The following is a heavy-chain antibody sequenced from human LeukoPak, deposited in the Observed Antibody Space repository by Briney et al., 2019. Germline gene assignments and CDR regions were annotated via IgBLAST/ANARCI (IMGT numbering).Heavy chain of an antibody. V-gene: IGHV4-61*08. Sequence: SETLSLXCTVSGGSISSGDYYWSWIRQPPGKGLEWIGYIYYSGITNYNPSLKSRVTISVDTSKNQFSLKLSSVTAADTAVYYCAREGGDMIDYWGQGTLVTVSS. CDR2: IYYSGIT. D-gene: IGHD3-16*01. J-gene: IGHJ4*02. CDR3: AREGGDMIDY. CDR1: GGSISSGDYY.